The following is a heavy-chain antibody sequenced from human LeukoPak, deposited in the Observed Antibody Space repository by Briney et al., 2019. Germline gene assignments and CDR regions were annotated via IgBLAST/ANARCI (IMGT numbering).Heavy chain of an antibody. Sequence: GGSLRLSCSASGFTFSTYSMNWVRQAPGKGLEWVSSISSSSRYIYYADSVKGRFTISRDNAKNSLYLQMNSLRAEDTAVYYCARSNYGSGNAGCDYWGQGTLVTVSS. CDR2: ISSSSRYI. J-gene: IGHJ4*02. CDR1: GFTFSTYS. V-gene: IGHV3-21*01. D-gene: IGHD3-10*01. CDR3: ARSNYGSGNAGCDY.